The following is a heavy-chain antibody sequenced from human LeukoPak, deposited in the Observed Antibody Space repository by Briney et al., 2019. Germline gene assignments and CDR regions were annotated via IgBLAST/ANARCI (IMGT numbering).Heavy chain of an antibody. V-gene: IGHV4-34*01. CDR1: GGSFSDYY. D-gene: IGHD3-16*02. Sequence: PSETLSLTCAVYGGSFSDYYWSWIRQPPGKGLEWIGEINHSGTTNYSPSLKSRVSISVDTSKNQFSLKLNSVTAADAAMYYCASRYSSGSYRYTGSFDSWGQGMLVNVSS. J-gene: IGHJ4*02. CDR2: INHSGTT. CDR3: ASRYSSGSYRYTGSFDS.